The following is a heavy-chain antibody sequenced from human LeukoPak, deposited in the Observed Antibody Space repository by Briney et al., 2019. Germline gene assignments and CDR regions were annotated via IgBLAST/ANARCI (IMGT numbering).Heavy chain of an antibody. V-gene: IGHV1-18*01. CDR1: GYTFSNYG. D-gene: IGHD4-23*01. J-gene: IGHJ4*02. CDR2: ISAYKGDT. CDR3: AKDFLPVGTPSNYFDY. Sequence: ASVKVSCKTSGYTFSNYGIAWVRQAPGQGFEWMGWISAYKGDTIYAQKFQGRVTMTTDTSTTTAYMELRSLRSEDTAVYYCAKDFLPVGTPSNYFDYWGQGTPVTVSS.